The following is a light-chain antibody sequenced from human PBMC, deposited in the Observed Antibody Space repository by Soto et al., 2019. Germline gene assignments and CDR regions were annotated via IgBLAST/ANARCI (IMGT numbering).Light chain of an antibody. J-gene: IGKJ4*01. Sequence: EIVMTQSPATLSVSPGERATLSRRASQSVSSSLAWYQQKPGQAPRLLIYGASTRATGIPARFSGSGSGTEFTLTISSLQSEDFAVYYCQQYNTWPLTFGGGTKVDSK. V-gene: IGKV3-15*01. CDR2: GAS. CDR3: QQYNTWPLT. CDR1: QSVSSS.